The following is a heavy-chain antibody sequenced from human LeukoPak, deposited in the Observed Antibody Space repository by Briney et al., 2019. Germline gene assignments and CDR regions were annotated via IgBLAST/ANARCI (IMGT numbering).Heavy chain of an antibody. V-gene: IGHV4-61*02. CDR3: ARLAAAGTGWFDP. CDR2: IYTSGST. CDR1: GGSISSGSYY. D-gene: IGHD6-13*01. Sequence: SQTLSLTCTVSGGSISSGSYYWSWIRQPAGKGLEWIGRIYTSGSTNYNPSLKSRVTISVDTSKNQFSLKLSSVTAADTAVYYCARLAAAGTGWFDPWGQGTLVTVSS. J-gene: IGHJ5*02.